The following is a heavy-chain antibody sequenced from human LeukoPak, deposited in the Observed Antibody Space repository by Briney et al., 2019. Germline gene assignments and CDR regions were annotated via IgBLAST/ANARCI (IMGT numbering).Heavy chain of an antibody. V-gene: IGHV5-51*01. CDR1: GYSFTFYW. Sequence: GESLKISCKGSGYSFTFYWIGWVRQMPGKGLEWMGIIYPGDSDTRYSPSFQGQVTISADKSISTAYLQWSSLKASDTAMYYCARLGGYSYGRLPFDPWGQGTLVTVSS. CDR3: ARLGGYSYGRLPFDP. D-gene: IGHD5-18*01. J-gene: IGHJ5*02. CDR2: IYPGDSDT.